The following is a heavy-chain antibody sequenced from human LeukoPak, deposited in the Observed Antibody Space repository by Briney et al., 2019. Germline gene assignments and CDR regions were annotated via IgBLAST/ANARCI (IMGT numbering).Heavy chain of an antibody. CDR2: ISGSGGST. Sequence: PGGSLRLSCAASGFTFSSYAMSWVRQAPGKGLEWVSAISGSGGSTYYADSVKGRFTISRDNSKNTLYLQMNSLRAEDTAVYYCAKVNGYSSGWHNDDYWGQGTLVTVSS. CDR1: GFTFSSYA. CDR3: AKVNGYSSGWHNDDY. D-gene: IGHD6-19*01. V-gene: IGHV3-23*01. J-gene: IGHJ4*02.